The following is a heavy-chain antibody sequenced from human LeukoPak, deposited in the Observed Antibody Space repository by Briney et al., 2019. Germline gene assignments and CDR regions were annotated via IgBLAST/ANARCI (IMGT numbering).Heavy chain of an antibody. CDR1: GFTFSSYA. CDR2: ISYDGSNK. CDR3: AREVRSGYDTAFDY. Sequence: GRSLRLSCAASGFTFSSYAMHWVRQAPGKGLEWVAVISYDGSNKYYADSVKGRFTISRDNSKNTLYLQMNSLRAEDTAVYYCAREVRSGYDTAFDYWGQGTLVTVSS. D-gene: IGHD5-12*01. V-gene: IGHV3-30*01. J-gene: IGHJ4*02.